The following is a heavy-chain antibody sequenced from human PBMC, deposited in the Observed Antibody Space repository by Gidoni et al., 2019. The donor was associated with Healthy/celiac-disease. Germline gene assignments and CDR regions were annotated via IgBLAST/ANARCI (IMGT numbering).Heavy chain of an antibody. CDR3: AREGYYYDSSGYYTRYFDY. D-gene: IGHD3-22*01. V-gene: IGHV7-4-1*02. J-gene: IGHJ4*02. CDR1: GYTFTSYA. Sequence: QVQLVQSGSELKKPGASVKVSCKASGYTFTSYAMNWGRQAPGQGLEWMGWINTNTGNPTYAQGFTGRFVFSLDTSVSTAYLQISSLKAEDTAVYYCAREGYYYDSSGYYTRYFDYWGQGTLVTVSS. CDR2: INTNTGNP.